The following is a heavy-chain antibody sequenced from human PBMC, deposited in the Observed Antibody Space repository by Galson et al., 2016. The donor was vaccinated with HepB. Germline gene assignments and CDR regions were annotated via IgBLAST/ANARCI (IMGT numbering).Heavy chain of an antibody. D-gene: IGHD3-10*01. J-gene: IGHJ2*01. V-gene: IGHV3-30*04. Sequence: SLRLSCAASGFTFSNYAMHWVRQAPGKGLEWVAVISYDGSNKKYVDSVKGRFTISRDNSKNTLYLQMNSLRVEDTAVYDCARKTLLYYDGSGQQDWYFDLWGRGTLVTVSS. CDR1: GFTFSNYA. CDR2: ISYDGSNK. CDR3: ARKTLLYYDGSGQQDWYFDL.